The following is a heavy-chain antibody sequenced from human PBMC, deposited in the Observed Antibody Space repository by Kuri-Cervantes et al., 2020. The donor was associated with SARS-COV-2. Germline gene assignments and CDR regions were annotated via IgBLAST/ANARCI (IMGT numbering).Heavy chain of an antibody. CDR1: GFTFSNAW. CDR3: TTVESITIFGVASYFDY. V-gene: IGHV3-15*01. J-gene: IGHJ4*02. Sequence: ETLSLTCAASGFTFSNAWMSWVRQAPGKGLEWVGRIKSKTDGGTTDYAAPVKGRFTISRDDSKNTLYLRMNSLKTEDTAVYYCTTVESITIFGVASYFDYWGQGTLVTVSS. D-gene: IGHD3-3*01. CDR2: IKSKTDGGTT.